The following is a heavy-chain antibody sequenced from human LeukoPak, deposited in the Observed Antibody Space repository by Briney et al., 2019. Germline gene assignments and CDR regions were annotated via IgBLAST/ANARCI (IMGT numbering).Heavy chain of an antibody. Sequence: SETLSLTCTVSGYSISSGYYWGWIRQPPGKGLEWIGSIYHSESTYYNPSLKSRVTISVDTSKNQFSLKLSSVTAADTAVYYCAREGSSGCYRFWGQGTLVTVSS. CDR1: GYSISSGYY. CDR2: IYHSEST. V-gene: IGHV4-38-2*02. D-gene: IGHD6-19*01. J-gene: IGHJ4*02. CDR3: AREGSSGCYRF.